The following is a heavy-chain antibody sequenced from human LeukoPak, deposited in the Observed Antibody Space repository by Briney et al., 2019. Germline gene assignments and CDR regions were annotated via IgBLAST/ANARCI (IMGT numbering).Heavy chain of an antibody. Sequence: GGSLRLSCAASGFTFSSYEMNWVRQAPGKGLEWVSYISSSGSTIYYADSVKGRFTISRDNAKNSLYLQMNSLRAEDTAVYYCASVPGYSSGWYIYWGQGTLVTVSS. V-gene: IGHV3-48*03. D-gene: IGHD6-19*01. CDR2: ISSSGSTI. CDR1: GFTFSSYE. J-gene: IGHJ4*02. CDR3: ASVPGYSSGWYIY.